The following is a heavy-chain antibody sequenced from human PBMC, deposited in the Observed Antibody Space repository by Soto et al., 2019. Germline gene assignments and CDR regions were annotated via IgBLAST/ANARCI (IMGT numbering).Heavy chain of an antibody. V-gene: IGHV4-39*01. CDR1: GDSISSRSYY. CDR2: IYYSGST. J-gene: IGHJ4*02. Sequence: PSETLSLTCTVTGDSISSRSYYWGWIRQPPGKGLEWIGSIYYSGSTYNNPSLRSRVSMSIDTSKDQFSLKLKSVTAADTALYFCERKRTSVVTQAYFDVWGQGSLVTVYS. D-gene: IGHD2-21*02. CDR3: ERKRTSVVTQAYFDV.